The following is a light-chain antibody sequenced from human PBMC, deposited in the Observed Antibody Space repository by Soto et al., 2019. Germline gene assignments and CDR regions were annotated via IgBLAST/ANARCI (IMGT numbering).Light chain of an antibody. V-gene: IGLV2-14*01. CDR2: EVS. CDR3: SSYTSSSTLV. CDR1: SSDVGGYNY. J-gene: IGLJ2*01. Sequence: QSALTQPASVSGSPGQSITISRTGTSSDVGGYNYVSWYQQHPGKAPKLMINEVSNRPSGVSNRFSGSKSGNTASLTISGLQAEDEADYYCSSYTSSSTLVFGGGTKLTVL.